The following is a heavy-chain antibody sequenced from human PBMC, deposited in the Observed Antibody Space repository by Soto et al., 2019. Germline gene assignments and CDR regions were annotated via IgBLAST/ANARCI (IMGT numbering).Heavy chain of an antibody. V-gene: IGHV4-4*02. J-gene: IGHJ4*02. CDR3: ARLVYDTRLNYMYFDF. D-gene: IGHD3-10*01. CDR2: IFHDGTA. CDR1: GVSISSGNL. Sequence: SETLSLTCAVSGVSISSGNLWTWVRQSPQRGLEYIGEIFHDGTANYYPSFERRVAISVDTSKNQFSLKLTSVTAADTAIYFCARLVYDTRLNYMYFDFWGQGTLVTVSS.